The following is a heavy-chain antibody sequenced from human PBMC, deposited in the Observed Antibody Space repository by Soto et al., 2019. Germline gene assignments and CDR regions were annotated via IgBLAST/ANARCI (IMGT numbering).Heavy chain of an antibody. CDR2: ISSDGSSL. Sequence: EVQLVESGGGLVQPGGSLRLSCAASGFTFSSYWMHWVRQAPGKGLVWVSRISSDGSSLSYADSVKGRFTISRDNAKNTSDLQMNSLSAEDTAVYYGARDLQGSTFDYWGQGTPITVSS. J-gene: IGHJ4*02. CDR1: GFTFSSYW. CDR3: ARDLQGSTFDY. D-gene: IGHD1-1*01. V-gene: IGHV3-74*01.